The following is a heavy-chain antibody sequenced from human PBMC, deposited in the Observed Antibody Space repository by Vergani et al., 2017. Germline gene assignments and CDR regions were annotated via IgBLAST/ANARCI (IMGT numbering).Heavy chain of an antibody. CDR1: GGSFSGYY. CDR2: INHSGST. V-gene: IGHV4-34*01. CDR3: ARGRKWELLGWPFDY. J-gene: IGHJ4*02. D-gene: IGHD1-26*01. Sequence: QVQLPQWGAGLLKPSETLSLTCAVYGGSFSGYYWSWIRQPPGKGLEWIGEINHSGSTNYNPSLKSRVTISVDTSKNQFSLKLSSVTAADTAVYYCARGRKWELLGWPFDYWGQGTLVTVSS.